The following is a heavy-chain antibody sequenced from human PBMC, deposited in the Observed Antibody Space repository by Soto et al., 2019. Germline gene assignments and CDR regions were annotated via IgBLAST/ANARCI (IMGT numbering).Heavy chain of an antibody. Sequence: SETLSLTCTVSGGSISSYYWSWIRQPPGKGLEWIGYIYYSGSTNYNPSLKSRVTISVDTSKNQFSLKLSSVTAADTAVYYCARRVDHDFWSGYPYYYYYMDVWGKGTTVTVSS. D-gene: IGHD3-3*01. CDR2: IYYSGST. V-gene: IGHV4-59*08. CDR3: ARRVDHDFWSGYPYYYYYMDV. CDR1: GGSISSYY. J-gene: IGHJ6*03.